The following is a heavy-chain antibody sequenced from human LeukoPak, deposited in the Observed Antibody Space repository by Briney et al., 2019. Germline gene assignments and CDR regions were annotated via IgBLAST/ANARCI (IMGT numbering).Heavy chain of an antibody. CDR2: LNAVDSGT. J-gene: IGHJ3*02. CDR1: GFSFSTFA. V-gene: IGHV3-23*01. D-gene: IGHD3-16*01. Sequence: GGSLRLSCAASGFSFSTFAMSWVRQAPGKGLEWVSGLNAVDSGTFYAESVKGRFTISRDNSKNTLYLQLNSLRAEDTAVYYCAKSQFGGVFDGFDIWGQGTMVTVSS. CDR3: AKSQFGGVFDGFDI.